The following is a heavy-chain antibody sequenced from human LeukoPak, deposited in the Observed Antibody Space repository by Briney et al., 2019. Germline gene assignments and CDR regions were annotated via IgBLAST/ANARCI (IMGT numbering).Heavy chain of an antibody. CDR2: VTPNSGHT. CDR3: ARDRLRLGYERTNWFDP. Sequence: ASVKVSCKASGYTLTSYDINWVRQATGQGLEAMGWVTPNSGHTGYAQKFQGRVTITRDTSISPVYMELSSLRSEDTAVYYCARDRLRLGYERTNWFDPWGQGTLVTVSS. CDR1: GYTLTSYD. J-gene: IGHJ5*02. D-gene: IGHD2-15*01. V-gene: IGHV1-8*03.